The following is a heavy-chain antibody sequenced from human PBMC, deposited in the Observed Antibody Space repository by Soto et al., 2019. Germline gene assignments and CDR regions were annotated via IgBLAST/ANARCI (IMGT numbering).Heavy chain of an antibody. CDR3: ARHRRSSSSFIDYYYYMDV. V-gene: IGHV4-39*01. CDR2: IYYSGST. CDR1: GGSISSSSYY. J-gene: IGHJ6*03. D-gene: IGHD6-6*01. Sequence: SETLSLTCTVSGGSISSSSYYWGWIRQPPGKGLEWIGSIYYSGSTYYNPSLKSRVTISVDTSKNQFSLKLSSVTAADTAVYYCARHRRSSSSFIDYYYYMDVWGKGTTVTVSS.